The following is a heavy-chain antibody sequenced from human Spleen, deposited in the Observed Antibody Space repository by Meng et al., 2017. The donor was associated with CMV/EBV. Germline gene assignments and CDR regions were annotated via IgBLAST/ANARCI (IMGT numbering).Heavy chain of an antibody. CDR1: GGSISSGNW. CDR3: ARDFAGNDWGYY. Sequence: VSGGSISSGNWWTWVRQPPGKGLEWIGEIYHTGETRINYNPSFNSRVIISADRSKNQVYLTLTSVTAADTAFYFCARDFAGNDWGYYWGQGVLVTVSS. D-gene: IGHD3-16*01. J-gene: IGHJ4*02. CDR2: IYHTGETRI. V-gene: IGHV4-4*01.